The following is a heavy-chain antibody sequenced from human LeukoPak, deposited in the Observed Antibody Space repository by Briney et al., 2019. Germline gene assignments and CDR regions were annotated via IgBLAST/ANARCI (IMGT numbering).Heavy chain of an antibody. J-gene: IGHJ5*02. CDR1: GYTFTGYY. CDR3: ARGLDIVVVPAALQYNWFDP. Sequence: ASVKVSCKASGYTFTGYYMHWVRQAPGQGLEWMGWINPNSGGTNYAQKFQGRVTMTRDPSISTAYMELSRLRSDDTAVYYCARGLDIVVVPAALQYNWFDPWGQGTLVTVSS. V-gene: IGHV1-2*02. CDR2: INPNSGGT. D-gene: IGHD2-2*01.